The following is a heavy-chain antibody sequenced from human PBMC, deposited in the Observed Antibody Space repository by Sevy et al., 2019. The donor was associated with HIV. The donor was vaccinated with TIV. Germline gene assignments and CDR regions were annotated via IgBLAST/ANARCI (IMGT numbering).Heavy chain of an antibody. J-gene: IGHJ3*02. V-gene: IGHV3-30*02. CDR3: ATQQAPTVANGGAFDI. Sequence: GGSLRLSCAASGFTFSSYGMHWVRQAPGKGLEWVAFVRYDGSNKYYADSVKGRFTISRDNSKNTLYLQMNSLRAEDTAVDYCATQQAPTVANGGAFDIWGQGTMVTVSS. CDR2: VRYDGSNK. D-gene: IGHD4-17*01. CDR1: GFTFSSYG.